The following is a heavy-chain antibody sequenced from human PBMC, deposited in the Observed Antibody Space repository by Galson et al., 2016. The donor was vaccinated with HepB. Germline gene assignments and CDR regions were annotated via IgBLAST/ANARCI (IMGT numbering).Heavy chain of an antibody. CDR2: IYYSGST. D-gene: IGHD5/OR15-5a*01. J-gene: IGHJ4*02. CDR3: ARGTSSGFGY. V-gene: IGHV4-31*03. CDR1: GGSFSSGDYF. Sequence: TLSLTCTVSGGSFSSGDYFWSWIRQHPGKGLEWIGYIYYSGSTYYNPSLKSRVTISVDPSKKQVSLRLSSVTAADTAVYYCARGTSSGFGYWGQGTLVTVSS.